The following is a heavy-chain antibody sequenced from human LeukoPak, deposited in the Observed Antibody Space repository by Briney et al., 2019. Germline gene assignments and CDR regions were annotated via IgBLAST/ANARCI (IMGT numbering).Heavy chain of an antibody. CDR3: ARGGRFLEWLWVH. D-gene: IGHD3-3*01. J-gene: IGHJ4*02. Sequence: ASVKVSCKASGYTFTGYYMHWVRQAPGQGLEWMGWINPNSGGTNYAQKFQGRVTMTRDTSTSTVYMELSSLRSEDTAVYYCARGGRFLEWLWVHWGQGTLVTVSS. V-gene: IGHV1-2*02. CDR2: INPNSGGT. CDR1: GYTFTGYY.